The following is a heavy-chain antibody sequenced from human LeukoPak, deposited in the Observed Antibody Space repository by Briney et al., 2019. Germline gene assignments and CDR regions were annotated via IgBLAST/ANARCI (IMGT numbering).Heavy chain of an antibody. D-gene: IGHD2-2*01. Sequence: GGSLRLSCAASGFTVSSNYMSWVRQAPGKGLEWVSVIYSGGSTYYADSVKGRFTISRDNSKNTLYLQMNSLRAEDTAVYYCARVLRLDYSAAYFDYWGQGTLVTVSS. V-gene: IGHV3-53*01. CDR1: GFTVSSNY. CDR2: IYSGGST. CDR3: ARVLRLDYSAAYFDY. J-gene: IGHJ4*02.